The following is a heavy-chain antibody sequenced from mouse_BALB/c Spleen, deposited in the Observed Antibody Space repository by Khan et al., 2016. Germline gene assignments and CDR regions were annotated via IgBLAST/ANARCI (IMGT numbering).Heavy chain of an antibody. CDR3: ASTVLATDWYFDV. V-gene: IGHV1S137*01. D-gene: IGHD1-1*01. CDR1: GYTFTDYA. CDR2: ISTYYGDA. Sequence: QVQLQQSGAELVRPGVSVKISCKGSGYTFTDYAIHWVKLSHAKSLEWIGVISTYYGDATYNQNFKGKATMTADKSSTTAYMELARLTSEDSAIYYCASTVLATDWYFDVWGAGTTVTVSS. J-gene: IGHJ1*01.